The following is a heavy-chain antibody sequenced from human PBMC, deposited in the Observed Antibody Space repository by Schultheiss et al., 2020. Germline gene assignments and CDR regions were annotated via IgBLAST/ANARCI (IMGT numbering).Heavy chain of an antibody. Sequence: SETLSLTCAVYGGSFSGYYWGWIRQPPGKGLEWIGTVSYSGSTYYSPSLKSRVIMSLDMSKNQFSLKLSSVTAADTAVYYCARLAYSGSYLDAFDIWGQGTMVTVSS. CDR3: ARLAYSGSYLDAFDI. D-gene: IGHD1-26*01. J-gene: IGHJ3*02. CDR2: VSYSGST. V-gene: IGHV4-59*04. CDR1: GGSFSGYY.